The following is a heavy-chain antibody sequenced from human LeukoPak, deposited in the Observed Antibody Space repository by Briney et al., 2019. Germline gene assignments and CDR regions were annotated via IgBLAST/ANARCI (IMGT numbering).Heavy chain of an antibody. Sequence: GGSLRLSCTASGFTFSGYSMNWVRQAPGKGLEWVSSISSSSTYIYYADSVKGRFTISRDNAKNSLYLQMNSLRAEDTAVYYCTSRGINYYDSGGFTYWGQGALVTVSS. D-gene: IGHD3-22*01. J-gene: IGHJ4*02. CDR2: ISSSSTYI. CDR3: TSRGINYYDSGGFTY. CDR1: GFTFSGYS. V-gene: IGHV3-21*01.